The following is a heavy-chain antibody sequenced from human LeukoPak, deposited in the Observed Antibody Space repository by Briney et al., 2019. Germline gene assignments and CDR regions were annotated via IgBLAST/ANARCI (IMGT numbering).Heavy chain of an antibody. CDR1: GFTFDDYG. CDR2: ISSSGSTI. J-gene: IGHJ4*02. CDR3: ARVGLSPGGYSSDS. D-gene: IGHD5-18*01. Sequence: GGSLRLSCAASGFTFDDYGMSWVRQAPGKGLEWVSYISSSGSTIYYADSLKGRFTISRDNAKNSLYLQMNSLRAEDTAVYYCARVGLSPGGYSSDSWGQGTLVTVSS. V-gene: IGHV3-48*04.